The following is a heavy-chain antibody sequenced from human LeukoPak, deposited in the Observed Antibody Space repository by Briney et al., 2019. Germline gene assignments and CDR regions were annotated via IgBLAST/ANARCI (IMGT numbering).Heavy chain of an antibody. CDR3: ATAYYDSSGYYPWGAFDI. J-gene: IGHJ3*02. V-gene: IGHV1-24*01. Sequence: ASVKVSCKVSGYTLTELSMHWVRQAPGKGLEWMGGFDPEDGETIYAQKFQGRVTVTEDTSTDTAYTELSSLRSEDTAVYYCATAYYDSSGYYPWGAFDIWGQGTMVTVSS. CDR2: FDPEDGET. CDR1: GYTLTELS. D-gene: IGHD3-22*01.